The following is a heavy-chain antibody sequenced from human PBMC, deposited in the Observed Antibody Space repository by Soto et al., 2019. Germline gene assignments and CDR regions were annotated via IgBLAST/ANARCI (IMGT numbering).Heavy chain of an antibody. CDR1: GYTFTSYY. D-gene: IGHD4-17*01. V-gene: IGHV1-46*03. CDR3: ASFQVGTTVTHEAFDI. CDR2: INPSGGST. J-gene: IGHJ3*02. Sequence: ASVKVSCKASGYTFTSYYMHWVRQAPGQGLEWMGIINPSGGSTSYAQKFQGRVTMTRDTSTSTVYMELSSLRSEDTAVYYCASFQVGTTVTHEAFDIWGQGTMVTVSS.